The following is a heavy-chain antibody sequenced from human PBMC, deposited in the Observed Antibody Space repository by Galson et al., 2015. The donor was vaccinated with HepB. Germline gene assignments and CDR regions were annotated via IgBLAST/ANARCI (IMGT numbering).Heavy chain of an antibody. D-gene: IGHD6-19*01. CDR2: INPNSGGT. J-gene: IGHJ5*02. Sequence: SVKVSCKASGYTFTGYYMHWVRQAPGQGLEWMGWINPNSGGTNYAQKFQGWVTMTRDTSISTAYMEMSRLRSDDTAVYYCARGPRSSGWFPASGLFDPWGQGTLVTVSS. CDR1: GYTFTGYY. CDR3: ARGPRSSGWFPASGLFDP. V-gene: IGHV1-2*04.